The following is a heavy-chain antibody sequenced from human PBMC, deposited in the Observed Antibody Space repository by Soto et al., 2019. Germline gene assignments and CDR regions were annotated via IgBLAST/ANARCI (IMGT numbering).Heavy chain of an antibody. D-gene: IGHD3-3*01. CDR1: GFTFSSCA. J-gene: IGHJ4*02. CDR2: ISYDGSNK. CDR3: ARDKRDLRFLEWSYYFDY. Sequence: QVQLVESGGGVVQPGRSLRLSCAASGFTFSSCAMHWVRQAPGKGLEWVALISYDGSNKYYADSVKGRFTISRDNSKNTLYLQMNRLRAEATAVYYCARDKRDLRFLEWSYYFDYWGQGTLFTVSS. V-gene: IGHV3-30-3*01.